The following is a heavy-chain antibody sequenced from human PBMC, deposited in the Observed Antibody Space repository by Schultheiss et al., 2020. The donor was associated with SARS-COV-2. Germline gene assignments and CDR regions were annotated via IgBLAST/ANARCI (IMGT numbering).Heavy chain of an antibody. Sequence: GGSLRLSCAASGFTVSSNYMSWVRQAPGKGLEWVSAISGSGGSTYYADSVKGRFTISRDNSKNTLYLQMNSLRAEDTAVYYCARDLGGYNYYDAFDIWGQGTMVTVSS. CDR1: GFTVSSNY. V-gene: IGHV3-23*01. J-gene: IGHJ3*02. CDR3: ARDLGGYNYYDAFDI. D-gene: IGHD5-24*01. CDR2: ISGSGGST.